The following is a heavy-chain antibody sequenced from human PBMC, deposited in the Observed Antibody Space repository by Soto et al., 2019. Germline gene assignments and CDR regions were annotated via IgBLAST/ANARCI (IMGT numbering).Heavy chain of an antibody. V-gene: IGHV4-4*02. CDR2: IYHSGST. J-gene: IGHJ4*02. CDR1: GGSISSSNW. CDR3: ARYNWNDGSLSFFDY. Sequence: PSETLSLTCAVSGGSISSSNWWSWVRQPPGKGLEWIGEIYHSGSTNYNPSLKSRVTISVDKSKNQFSLKLSSVTAADTAVYYCARYNWNDGSLSFFDYWGQGTLVTVSS. D-gene: IGHD1-1*01.